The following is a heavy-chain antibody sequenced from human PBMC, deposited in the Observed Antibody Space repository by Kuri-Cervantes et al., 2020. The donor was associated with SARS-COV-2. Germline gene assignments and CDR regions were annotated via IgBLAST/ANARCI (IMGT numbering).Heavy chain of an antibody. J-gene: IGHJ1*01. CDR1: GGSISSSSYY. D-gene: IGHD6-13*01. CDR3: ARGRVRYSSSWYDYFQH. Sequence: SETLSLTCTVSGGSISSSSYYWGWIRQPPGKGLEWIGSIYYSGSTYYNPSLKSRVTISVDTSKNQFSLKLSSVTAADTAVYYCARGRVRYSSSWYDYFQHWGQGTLVTCYS. CDR2: IYYSGST. V-gene: IGHV4-39*01.